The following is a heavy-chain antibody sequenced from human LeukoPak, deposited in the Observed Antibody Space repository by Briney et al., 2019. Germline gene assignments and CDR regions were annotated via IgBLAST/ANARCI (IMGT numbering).Heavy chain of an antibody. CDR3: ARAYYGYRIDY. CDR2: INHSGST. Sequence: SETLSLTCAVYGGSFSGYYWSWIRQPPGKGLEWIGEINHSGSTNYNPSLKSRVTISVDTSKNQFSLKLSSVTAADTAVYHCARAYYGYRIDYWGQGTLVTVSS. D-gene: IGHD3-10*01. V-gene: IGHV4-34*01. J-gene: IGHJ4*02. CDR1: GGSFSGYY.